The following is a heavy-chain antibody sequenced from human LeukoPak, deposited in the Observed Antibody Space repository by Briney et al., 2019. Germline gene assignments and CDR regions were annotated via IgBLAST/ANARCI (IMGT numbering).Heavy chain of an antibody. CDR1: GGSISSYY. Sequence: PSETLSLTCTVSGGSISSYYWSWIRQPPGKGLEWIGYIYYSGSTNYNPSLKSRVTISVDTSRNQFSLKLSSVTAADTAVYYCARDPAQRLKYSSSWYYYYYGMDVWGQGTTVTVSS. J-gene: IGHJ6*02. CDR3: ARDPAQRLKYSSSWYYYYYGMDV. D-gene: IGHD6-13*01. V-gene: IGHV4-59*01. CDR2: IYYSGST.